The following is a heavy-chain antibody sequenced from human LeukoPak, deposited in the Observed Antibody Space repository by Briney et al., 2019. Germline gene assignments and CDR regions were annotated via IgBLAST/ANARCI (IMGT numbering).Heavy chain of an antibody. J-gene: IGHJ4*02. CDR2: ISAYNGNT. CDR3: ARDRWVTIFGVVEIRRSFDY. D-gene: IGHD3-3*01. CDR1: GYTFTSYG. Sequence: ASVKVSCKASGYTFTSYGISWVRQAPGQGLEWMGWISAYNGNTNYAQKLQGRVTMTTDTSTSTAYMELRSLRSDDTAVYYCARDRWVTIFGVVEIRRSFDYWGQGTLVTVSS. V-gene: IGHV1-18*01.